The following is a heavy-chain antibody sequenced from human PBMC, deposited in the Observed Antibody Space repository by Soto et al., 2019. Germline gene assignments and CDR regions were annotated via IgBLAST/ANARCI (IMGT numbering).Heavy chain of an antibody. CDR2: IYDSGST. CDR1: GGSISSGDYY. CDR3: ARGGGGEYYFDY. D-gene: IGHD2-21*01. J-gene: IGHJ4*02. Sequence: SETLSLTCTVSGGSISSGDYYWSWIRQPPGKGLEWIGYIYDSGSTYYNPSLKSRVTISVDTSKNQFSLKPSSVTAADTAVYYCARGGGGEYYFDYWGQGTLVTVSS. V-gene: IGHV4-30-4*01.